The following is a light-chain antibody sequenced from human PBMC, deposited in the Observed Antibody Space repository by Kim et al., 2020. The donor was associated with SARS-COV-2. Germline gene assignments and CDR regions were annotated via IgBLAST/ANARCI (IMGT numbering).Light chain of an antibody. J-gene: IGLJ1*01. Sequence: QSALTQPPSASGTPGQMVTISCSGSSSNVGRNNVNWYQQFPGTAPKLLIYNNIQRPSGVPDRFSASKSGTSASLAISGLQSEDEADYHCAAWDDSLNGYVFGTGTKVTVL. CDR3: AAWDDSLNGYV. CDR1: SSNVGRNN. CDR2: NNI. V-gene: IGLV1-44*01.